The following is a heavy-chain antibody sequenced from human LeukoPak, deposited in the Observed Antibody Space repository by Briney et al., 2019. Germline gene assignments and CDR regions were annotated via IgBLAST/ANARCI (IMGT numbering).Heavy chain of an antibody. CDR3: ARGPNYGDRVDYFDY. V-gene: IGHV3-7*01. D-gene: IGHD4-17*01. Sequence: PGGSLRLSCAASGFIFRNHWMSWVRQVPGRGLEWVAHIKQDGNEKHYVDSVEGRFTLSRDDSKNSLYLQMNSLGVDDSAVYYCARGPNYGDRVDYFDYWGQGTLVTVSS. J-gene: IGHJ4*02. CDR1: GFIFRNHW. CDR2: IKQDGNEK.